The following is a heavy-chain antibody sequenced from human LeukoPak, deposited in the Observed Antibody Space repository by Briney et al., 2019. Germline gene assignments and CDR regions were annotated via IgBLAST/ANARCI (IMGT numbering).Heavy chain of an antibody. CDR2: ISGSGGST. Sequence: GGTLRLSCAASGFTFSSYGMSWVRQAPGKGLEWVSAISGSGGSTYYADSVKGRFTIPRDNAKNSLYLQMNSLRAEDTALYYCARDGDTVLTRGYYYYMDVWGKGTTVTVSS. CDR3: ARDGDTVLTRGYYYYMDV. J-gene: IGHJ6*03. V-gene: IGHV3-23*01. D-gene: IGHD4-23*01. CDR1: GFTFSSYG.